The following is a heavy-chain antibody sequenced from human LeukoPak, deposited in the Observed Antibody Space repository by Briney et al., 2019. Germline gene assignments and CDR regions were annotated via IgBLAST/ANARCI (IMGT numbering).Heavy chain of an antibody. D-gene: IGHD3-9*01. CDR2: ISGSGGST. CDR1: GFTFGSYA. CDR3: AKALGGYFDPKFDY. V-gene: IGHV3-23*01. J-gene: IGHJ4*02. Sequence: GGSLLLSCAASGFTFGSYAMSWVRQAPGKGLEWVSAISGSGGSTYYADSVKGRFTISRDNSKNTLYLQMNSLRAEDTAVYYCAKALGGYFDPKFDYWGQGTLVTVSS.